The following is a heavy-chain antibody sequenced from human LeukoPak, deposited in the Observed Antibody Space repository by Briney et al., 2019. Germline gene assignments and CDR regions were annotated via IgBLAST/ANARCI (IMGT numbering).Heavy chain of an antibody. CDR3: ARGRLGYCSSTSCSRGFDY. J-gene: IGHJ4*02. Sequence: SQTLSLTCTVSGGSISSGSYYWSWIRQPAGKGLEWIGRIYTSGSTNYNPSLKSRVTISVDRSKNQFSLKLSSVTAADTAVYYCARGRLGYCSSTSCSRGFDYWGQGTLVTVSS. CDR2: IYTSGST. D-gene: IGHD2-2*01. CDR1: GGSISSGSYY. V-gene: IGHV4-61*02.